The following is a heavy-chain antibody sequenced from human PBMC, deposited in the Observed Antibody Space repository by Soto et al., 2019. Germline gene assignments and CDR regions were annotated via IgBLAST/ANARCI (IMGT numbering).Heavy chain of an antibody. CDR3: AKTGGQGSSWYLDGMDV. CDR2: ISYDGSNK. V-gene: IGHV3-30*18. Sequence: QVQLVESGGGVVQPGRSLRLSCAASGFTFSSYGMHWVRQAPGKGLEWVAVISYDGSNKYYADSVKGRFTISRDNSKNTRYLQMNSLRAEDTAVYYCAKTGGQGSSWYLDGMDVWGQGTTVTVSS. J-gene: IGHJ6*02. D-gene: IGHD6-13*01. CDR1: GFTFSSYG.